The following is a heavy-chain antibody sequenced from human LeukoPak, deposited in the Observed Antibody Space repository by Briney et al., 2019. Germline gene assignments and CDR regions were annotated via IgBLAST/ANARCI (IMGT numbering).Heavy chain of an antibody. J-gene: IGHJ5*02. Sequence: ASVKVSCKASGYTFTSYDINWVRQATGQGLEWMGWMSPNSGNTGYAQKFQGRVTITRNTSISTAYMGLSSLRSEDTAVYYCARPRRGSYHNWFDPWGQGTLVTVSS. D-gene: IGHD1-26*01. CDR3: ARPRRGSYHNWFDP. CDR2: MSPNSGNT. CDR1: GYTFTSYD. V-gene: IGHV1-8*03.